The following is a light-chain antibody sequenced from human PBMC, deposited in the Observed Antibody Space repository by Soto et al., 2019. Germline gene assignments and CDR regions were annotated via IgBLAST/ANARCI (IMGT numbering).Light chain of an antibody. CDR2: DAS. Sequence: EIVLTQTPATLSLSPGERATLSCRASQTVSSYLLWYQQKPGQAPRLLIYDASNRASGTPARFSGSGSETDFTLTISSLEPEDFAVYYCQQYGSSLITFGQGTRLEI. V-gene: IGKV3-11*01. CDR3: QQYGSSLIT. J-gene: IGKJ5*01. CDR1: QTVSSY.